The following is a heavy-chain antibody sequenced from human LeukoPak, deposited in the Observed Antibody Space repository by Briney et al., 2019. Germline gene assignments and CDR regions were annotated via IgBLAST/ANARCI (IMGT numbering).Heavy chain of an antibody. CDR2: ISSSSSFI. D-gene: IGHD2-2*01. V-gene: IGHV3-21*01. J-gene: IGHJ4*02. CDR3: ARDPPLGSCSTISCPHLDY. Sequence: GGSLRLSCAASGFTFSRYSMNWVRQAPGKGLEWVSPISSSSSFIYYADSVKGRFTISRDNAKNSLYLQMNSLRAEDTAVYYCARDPPLGSCSTISCPHLDYWGQGTLVTVSS. CDR1: GFTFSRYS.